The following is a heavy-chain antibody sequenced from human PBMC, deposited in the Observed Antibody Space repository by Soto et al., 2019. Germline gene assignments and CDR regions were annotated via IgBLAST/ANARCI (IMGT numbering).Heavy chain of an antibody. D-gene: IGHD3-9*01. Sequence: GGSLRLSCAASGFTFSSYGMHWVRQAPGKGLEWVAVISYDGSNKYYADSVKGRFTISRDNSKNTLYLQMNSLRAEDTAVYYCAKDLTYYDILTGYFRAVPDYYYGMDVWGQGTTVTVSS. J-gene: IGHJ6*02. CDR3: AKDLTYYDILTGYFRAVPDYYYGMDV. V-gene: IGHV3-30*18. CDR2: ISYDGSNK. CDR1: GFTFSSYG.